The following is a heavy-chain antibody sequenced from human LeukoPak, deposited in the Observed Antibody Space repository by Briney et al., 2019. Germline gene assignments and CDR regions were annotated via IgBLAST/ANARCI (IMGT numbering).Heavy chain of an antibody. J-gene: IGHJ4*02. CDR2: INAGNGNT. D-gene: IGHD2-2*01. Sequence: ASVTVSCKASGYTFTSYAMHWVRQAPGQRLEWMGWINAGNGNTKYSQKFQGRVTITRDTSAGTAYMELSSLRSEDTAVYYCARAFPTIVVVPAAIGIWGQGTLVTVSS. V-gene: IGHV1-3*01. CDR1: GYTFTSYA. CDR3: ARAFPTIVVVPAAIGI.